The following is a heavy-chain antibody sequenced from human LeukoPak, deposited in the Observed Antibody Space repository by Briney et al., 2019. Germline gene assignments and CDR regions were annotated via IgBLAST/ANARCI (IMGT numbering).Heavy chain of an antibody. CDR3: ARGKGYGAGSPFDY. CDR2: INSSWST. J-gene: IGHJ4*02. Sequence: SETLSLTCTVSGGSLSSYFWSWIRQPAGKGLEWVWRINSSWSTNCSPCLKSRVTMSVDTSKNQFSLKLSSVTAADTGVYYCARGKGYGAGSPFDYWGQGTLVTVCS. D-gene: IGHD3-10*01. CDR1: GGSLSSYF. V-gene: IGHV4-4*07.